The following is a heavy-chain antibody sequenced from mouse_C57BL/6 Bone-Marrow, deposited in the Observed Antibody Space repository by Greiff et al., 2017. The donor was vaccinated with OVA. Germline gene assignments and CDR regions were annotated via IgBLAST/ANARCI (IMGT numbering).Heavy chain of an antibody. Sequence: EVQLVESGGDLVKPGGSLKLSCAASGFTFSSYGMSWVRQTPDKRLEWVATISSGGSYTYYPDSVKGRFTISRDNAKNTLYLQMSSLKSEDTAMYYCARRYDYDGFAYWGQGTLVTVSA. V-gene: IGHV5-6*01. J-gene: IGHJ3*01. CDR2: ISSGGSYT. CDR1: GFTFSSYG. D-gene: IGHD2-4*01. CDR3: ARRYDYDGFAY.